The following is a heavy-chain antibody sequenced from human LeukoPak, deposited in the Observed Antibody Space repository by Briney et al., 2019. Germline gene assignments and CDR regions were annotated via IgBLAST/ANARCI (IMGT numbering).Heavy chain of an antibody. CDR2: VDHTGST. D-gene: IGHD4-11*01. CDR1: GGSISSSY. Sequence: SETLSLTCTVSGGSISSSYWSWFRQPPGKGLEWIGYVDHTGSTKFNPSLNGRVSISRDTSKNLFSLRLRSVTAADTAAYFCARGRVSSSTWYSTYYYYFYMDVWGKGTTVTVSS. CDR3: ARGRVSSSTWYSTYYYYFYMDV. J-gene: IGHJ6*03. V-gene: IGHV4-59*01.